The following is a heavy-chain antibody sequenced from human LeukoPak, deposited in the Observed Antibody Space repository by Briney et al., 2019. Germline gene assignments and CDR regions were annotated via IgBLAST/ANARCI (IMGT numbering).Heavy chain of an antibody. V-gene: IGHV4-39*07. CDR2: IFNSGRT. Sequence: SETLSLTCTVSGGSISSSSYYWGWIRQPPGKGLEWIGEIFNSGRTTYNPSLKSRVTMSVDKSKNTFSLDLTSVTAADTAVYYCARNGHYNLDYWGQGTQVTVSS. J-gene: IGHJ4*02. CDR3: ARNGHYNLDY. D-gene: IGHD1-14*01. CDR1: GGSISSSSYY.